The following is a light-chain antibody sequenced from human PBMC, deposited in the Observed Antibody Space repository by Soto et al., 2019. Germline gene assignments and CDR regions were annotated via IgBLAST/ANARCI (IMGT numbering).Light chain of an antibody. CDR1: SNDVGTFNY. V-gene: IGLV2-14*03. J-gene: IGLJ1*01. Sequence: QSALAQPASVSGSPRQSVTISCTGTSNDVGTFNYVSWYQQHPGKVPKLMIYEVSNRPSGVSNRFSGSKSGNTASLTISGLQAEDEADYFCSSYTSDSLYVFGTGTKVTVL. CDR3: SSYTSDSLYV. CDR2: EVS.